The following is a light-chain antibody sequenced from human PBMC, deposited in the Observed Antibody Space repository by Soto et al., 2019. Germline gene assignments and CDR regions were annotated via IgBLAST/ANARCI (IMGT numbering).Light chain of an antibody. J-gene: IGLJ1*01. CDR3: SSYSSGILV. V-gene: IGLV2-14*01. Sequence: QSALTQPASVSGSPGQSITIACTGTSSDVGGYKYVSWYQHHPGKAPKLMIYEVSNRPSGVSNRFSGSKSGNTASLTISGLQAEDEADYYCSSYSSGILVFGTGTKVTVL. CDR1: SSDVGGYKY. CDR2: EVS.